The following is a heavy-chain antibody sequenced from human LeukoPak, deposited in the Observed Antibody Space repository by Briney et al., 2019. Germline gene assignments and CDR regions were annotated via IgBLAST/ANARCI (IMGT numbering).Heavy chain of an antibody. J-gene: IGHJ5*02. Sequence: GGSLRLSCAASGFTFSSYAMSWVRQAPGKGLEWVSAISGSGGSTYYADSVKGRFTISRDNSKNTLYLQMNSLRAEDTALYYCAKDRRRFLEWSPTFSRFEAWGQGSQVTVSS. CDR3: AKDRRRFLEWSPTFSRFEA. CDR1: GFTFSSYA. V-gene: IGHV3-23*01. CDR2: ISGSGGST. D-gene: IGHD3-3*01.